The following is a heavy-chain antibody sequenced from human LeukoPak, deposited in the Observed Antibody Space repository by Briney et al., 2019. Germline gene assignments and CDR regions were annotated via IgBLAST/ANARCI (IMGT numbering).Heavy chain of an antibody. CDR3: ARTRLLWFGELFYPRDWYFDL. Sequence: KPSETLSLTCTVSGGSISSSSYYWGWIRQPPGKGLEWIGSIYYSGSTNYNPSLKSRVTISVDTSKNQFSLKLSSVTAADTAVYYCARTRLLWFGELFYPRDWYFDLWGRGTLVTVSS. CDR1: GGSISSSSYY. D-gene: IGHD3-10*01. V-gene: IGHV4-39*07. J-gene: IGHJ2*01. CDR2: IYYSGST.